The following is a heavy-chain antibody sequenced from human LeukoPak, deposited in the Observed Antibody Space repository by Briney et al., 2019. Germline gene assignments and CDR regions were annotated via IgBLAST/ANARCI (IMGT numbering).Heavy chain of an antibody. CDR2: IYTSGST. CDR1: GGSIGSGSYY. V-gene: IGHV4-61*02. D-gene: IGHD4-17*01. J-gene: IGHJ4*02. CDR3: ASSYLYGDYGY. Sequence: SQTLSLTCTVSGGSIGSGSYYWSWIRQPAGKGLEWIGRIYTSGSTNYNPSLKSRVTISVDTSKNQFSLKLSSVTAADTAVYYCASSYLYGDYGYWGQGTLVTVSS.